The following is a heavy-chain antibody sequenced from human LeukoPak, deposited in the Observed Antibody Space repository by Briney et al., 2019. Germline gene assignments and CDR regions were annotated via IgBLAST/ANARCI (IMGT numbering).Heavy chain of an antibody. CDR3: ARGSYGDFIYFDY. D-gene: IGHD4-17*01. J-gene: IGHJ4*02. CDR2: IWYDGSNK. Sequence: GRSLRLSCAASGFTFSSYGMHWVRQAPGKGLEWVAVIWYDGSNKYYADSVMGRFTISRDNSKNTLYLQMNSLRAEDTAVYYCARGSYGDFIYFDYWGQGTLVTVSS. CDR1: GFTFSSYG. V-gene: IGHV3-33*01.